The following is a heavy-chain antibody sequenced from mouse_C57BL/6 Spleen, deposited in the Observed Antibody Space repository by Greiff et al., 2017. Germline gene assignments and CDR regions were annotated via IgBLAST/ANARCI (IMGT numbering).Heavy chain of an antibody. J-gene: IGHJ1*03. D-gene: IGHD3-3*01. Sequence: QVQLLQSGPELVKPGASVTMSCKASGYSFTSYWFTWLKQRPGRGLEWIGDIYPGGGSTNYNEKFKSKATLTVYPSSIPAYMQISRLTPEDAAVYYCARCASGTRYFAVWGTGTTVTVSS. CDR1: GYSFTSYW. V-gene: IGHV1-55*01. CDR3: ARCASGTRYFAV. CDR2: IYPGGGST.